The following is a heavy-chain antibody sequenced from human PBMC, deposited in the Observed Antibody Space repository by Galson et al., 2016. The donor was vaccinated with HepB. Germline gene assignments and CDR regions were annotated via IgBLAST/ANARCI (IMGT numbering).Heavy chain of an antibody. CDR1: GFTFGTYT. Sequence: SLRLSCAASGFTFGTYTMHWIRQAPGEGLQWVSLITGDRANAYYADSVKGRFTISRDNRKNSLYLQMNSVTTEDTALYYCAKEKDSFQVQTPPDAFDVWGQGTMVTVSS. CDR2: ITGDRANA. J-gene: IGHJ3*01. V-gene: IGHV3-43*01. CDR3: AKEKDSFQVQTPPDAFDV. D-gene: IGHD3-10*01.